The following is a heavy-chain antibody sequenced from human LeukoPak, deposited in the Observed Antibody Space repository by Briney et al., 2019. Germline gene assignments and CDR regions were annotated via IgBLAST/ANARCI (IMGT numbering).Heavy chain of an antibody. CDR1: GFTFSSYA. J-gene: IGHJ6*03. CDR2: ISYDGSNK. Sequence: GGSLRLSCAASGFTFSSYAMHWVRQAPGKGPEWVAVISYDGSNKYYADSVKGRFTISRDNSKNTLYLQMNSLRAEDTAVYYCASWGYDSSGYYFYYYMDVWGKGTTVTVSS. CDR3: ASWGYDSSGYYFYYYMDV. V-gene: IGHV3-30*04. D-gene: IGHD3-22*01.